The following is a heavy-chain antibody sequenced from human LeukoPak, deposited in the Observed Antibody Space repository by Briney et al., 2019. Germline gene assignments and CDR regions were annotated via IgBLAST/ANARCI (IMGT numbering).Heavy chain of an antibody. Sequence: GGSLRLSCAASGFTFSSYWMHWVRQAPGKGLVWVSRINSDGSSTIYADSVKGRFTTSRDNAKNTLYLQMNSLRAEDTAVYYCARDGGSGSYGAFDIWGQGTMVTVSS. CDR1: GFTFSSYW. D-gene: IGHD3-10*01. V-gene: IGHV3-74*01. CDR2: INSDGSST. J-gene: IGHJ3*02. CDR3: ARDGGSGSYGAFDI.